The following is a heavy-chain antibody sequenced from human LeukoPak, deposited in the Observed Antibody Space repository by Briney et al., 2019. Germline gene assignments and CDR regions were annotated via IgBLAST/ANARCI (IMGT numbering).Heavy chain of an antibody. CDR2: IYHSGTT. J-gene: IGHJ4*02. D-gene: IGHD3-9*01. Sequence: PSETLSLTCAVSGHSISNSYYWGWIRQPPGKGLEWIGSIYHSGTTYYNPSLKSRVTISVDTSKNQFSLKLTSVTAADTAVYYCARGSLRYFDWHKGFDYWGQGTLVTVSS. CDR1: GHSISNSYY. V-gene: IGHV4-38-2*01. CDR3: ARGSLRYFDWHKGFDY.